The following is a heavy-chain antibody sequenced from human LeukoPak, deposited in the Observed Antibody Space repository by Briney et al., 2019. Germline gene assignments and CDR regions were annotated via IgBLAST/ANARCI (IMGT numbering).Heavy chain of an antibody. V-gene: IGHV4-30-4*01. Sequence: SETLSLTCTVSGGSISSGDYYWSWIRQPPGKGLEWIGYIYYSGSTYYNPSLKSRLTISVDTSKNQFSLNLISVTAADTAVYYCARETNAWGSLGYWGQGTLVTVSS. CDR2: IYYSGST. J-gene: IGHJ4*02. CDR3: ARETNAWGSLGY. CDR1: GGSISSGDYY. D-gene: IGHD3-16*01.